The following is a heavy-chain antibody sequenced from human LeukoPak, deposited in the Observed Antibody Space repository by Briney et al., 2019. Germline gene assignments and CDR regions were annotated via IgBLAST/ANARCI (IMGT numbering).Heavy chain of an antibody. CDR3: AELGITMIGGV. Sequence: GGSLRLSCAASGFTFSSYSMNWVRQAPGKGLEWVSSISSSSSYIYYADSVKGRFTISRDNAKNSLYLQMNSLRAEDTALYYCAELGITMIGGVWGKGTTVTISS. V-gene: IGHV3-21*04. J-gene: IGHJ6*04. CDR2: ISSSSSYI. CDR1: GFTFSSYS. D-gene: IGHD3-10*02.